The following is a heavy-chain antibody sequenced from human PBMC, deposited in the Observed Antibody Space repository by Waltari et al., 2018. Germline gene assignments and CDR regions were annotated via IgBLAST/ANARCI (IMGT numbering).Heavy chain of an antibody. J-gene: IGHJ5*02. D-gene: IGHD3-10*01. CDR2: INQSGST. Sequence: QVQLQQWGAGLLSPSETLSLTCAVYGGSFSGYYWTWIRQPPGKGLGWIGEINQSGSTNYNPALKSRVTIAIDTPRNQFSLKLSSVTAADTAVYYCARGRGYSVVVRGVDTGFCWFDPWGQGTLVTVSS. CDR1: GGSFSGYY. CDR3: ARGRGYSVVVRGVDTGFCWFDP. V-gene: IGHV4-34*01.